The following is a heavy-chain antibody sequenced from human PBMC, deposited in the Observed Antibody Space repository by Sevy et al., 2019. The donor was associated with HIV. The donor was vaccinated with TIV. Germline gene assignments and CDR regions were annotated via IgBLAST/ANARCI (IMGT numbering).Heavy chain of an antibody. Sequence: SESLSLTCAVYGGSFSGYYWSWIRQPPGKGLEWIGEINHSGSTNYNPSLKSRVTISVDTSKNQFSLKQSSVTAADTAVYYCARGLRYYDFWSGYYTGNSFDYWGQGTLVTVSS. CDR3: ARGLRYYDFWSGYYTGNSFDY. CDR2: INHSGST. V-gene: IGHV4-34*01. CDR1: GGSFSGYY. D-gene: IGHD3-3*01. J-gene: IGHJ4*02.